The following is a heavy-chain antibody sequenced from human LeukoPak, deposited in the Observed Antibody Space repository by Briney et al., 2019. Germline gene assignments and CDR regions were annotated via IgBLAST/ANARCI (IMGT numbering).Heavy chain of an antibody. J-gene: IGHJ4*02. CDR2: INPNSGGT. CDR3: ARTQGPFCSGGNCYKIDY. D-gene: IGHD2-15*01. Sequence: ASVKVSCKASGYTFTGYYMHWVRQAPGQGLEWMGWINPNSGGTNYAQKFQGRVTMTRDTSISTAYMELSRLRSDDTAVYYCARTQGPFCSGGNCYKIDYWGQGTLVTVSS. CDR1: GYTFTGYY. V-gene: IGHV1-2*02.